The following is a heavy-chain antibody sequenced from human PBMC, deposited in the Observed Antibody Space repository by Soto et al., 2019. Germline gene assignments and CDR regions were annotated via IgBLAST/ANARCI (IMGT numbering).Heavy chain of an antibody. J-gene: IGHJ4*02. V-gene: IGHV1-46*01. CDR1: GYTIRNYY. CDR3: ARDLAAGDY. Sequence: QVQLVQSGAEVKKPRASVNISCKASGYTIRNYYIHWVRQAPGQGLEWMGIINPTGGSRNYAQRFQGRVTLTMDTSTATVYMELSSLRFEDTAVYYCARDLAAGDYWGQGTLVTVSS. CDR2: INPTGGSR. D-gene: IGHD2-15*01.